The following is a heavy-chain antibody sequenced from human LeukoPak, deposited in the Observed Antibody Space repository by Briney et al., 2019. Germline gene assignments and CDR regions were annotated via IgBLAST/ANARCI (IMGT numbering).Heavy chain of an antibody. CDR1: GFTFSSYA. CDR2: ITGSGGRT. D-gene: IGHD3-10*02. J-gene: IGHJ6*04. Sequence: GSLRLSCAASGFTFSSYAMNWVRQAPGKGLEWVSAITGSGGRTYYADSVKGRFTISRDNSKNTLYLQMNSLRAEDTAVYYCAELGITMIGGVWGKGTTVTISS. CDR3: AELGITMIGGV. V-gene: IGHV3-23*01.